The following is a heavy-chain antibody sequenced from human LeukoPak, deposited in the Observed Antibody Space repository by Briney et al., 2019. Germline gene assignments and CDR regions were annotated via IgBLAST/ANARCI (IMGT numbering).Heavy chain of an antibody. Sequence: PGGSLRLSCAASGFTFSSYAMSWVRQAPGKGLEWVSAISGSGGSTYYADSVKGRFTISRDNSKNTLYLQMNSLRAEDTAVYYCANYPYSSGWSPLWDWFDPWGQGTLVTVSS. D-gene: IGHD6-19*01. CDR3: ANYPYSSGWSPLWDWFDP. J-gene: IGHJ5*02. CDR2: ISGSGGST. CDR1: GFTFSSYA. V-gene: IGHV3-23*01.